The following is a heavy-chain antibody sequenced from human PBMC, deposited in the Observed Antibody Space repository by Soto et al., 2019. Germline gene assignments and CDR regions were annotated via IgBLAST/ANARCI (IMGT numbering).Heavy chain of an antibody. CDR1: GGSFSGYY. Sequence: QVQLQQWGAGLLKPSETLSLTCAVYGGSFSGYYWSWIRQPHGKGLEWIGESHHSGSTNYNSSLKSRVTISVDTSKNQFSLKLSSMTAADTAVYYCARGTDAYKTGNYWGQGTLVTVSS. D-gene: IGHD1-1*01. V-gene: IGHV4-34*01. CDR3: ARGTDAYKTGNY. CDR2: SHHSGST. J-gene: IGHJ4*02.